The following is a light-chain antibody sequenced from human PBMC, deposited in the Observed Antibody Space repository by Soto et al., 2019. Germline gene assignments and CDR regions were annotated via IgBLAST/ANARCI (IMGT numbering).Light chain of an antibody. CDR3: MQALQSLT. J-gene: IGKJ5*01. CDR2: LGS. Sequence: DIVVTKSPLTLPVTPGEPASISCRSSESLLYNDTYNYLDWYLHKPRQSPQLLIYLGSHRASGVPDRFSGSGSGTDFTLKISRVEAEDFGTYYCMQALQSLTLAQGTRLESK. CDR1: ESLLYNDTYNY. V-gene: IGKV2-28*01.